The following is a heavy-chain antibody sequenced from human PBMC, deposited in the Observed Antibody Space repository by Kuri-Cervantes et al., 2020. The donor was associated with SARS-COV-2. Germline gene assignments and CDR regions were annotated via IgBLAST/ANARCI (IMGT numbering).Heavy chain of an antibody. D-gene: IGHD3-16*01. V-gene: IGHV4-38-2*01. CDR3: ARAYDYAPTNFDY. CDR2: IYHSGST. CDR1: GYSISSGYY. Sequence: TLSLTCAVSGYSISSGYYWGWIRQPPGKGLEWIGSIYHSGSTYYNPSLKSRVTISVDTSKNQFSLKLSSVTAADTAVYYCARAYDYAPTNFDYWGQGTLVTVSS. J-gene: IGHJ4*02.